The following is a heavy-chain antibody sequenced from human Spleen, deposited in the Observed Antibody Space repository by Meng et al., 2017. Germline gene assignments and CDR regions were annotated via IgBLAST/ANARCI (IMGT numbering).Heavy chain of an antibody. Sequence: GESLKISCEASGLTFSDAWMSWVRQGPGKGLEWVGRIKTKDDGGAADHAASVKGRFSISRDDSKNTVSLQMNSLIIEDTAVYYCTTGGYNYGSKMDYWGQGTLVTVSS. CDR1: GLTFSDAW. CDR3: TTGGYNYGSKMDY. D-gene: IGHD5-18*01. CDR2: IKTKDDGGAA. J-gene: IGHJ4*02. V-gene: IGHV3-15*01.